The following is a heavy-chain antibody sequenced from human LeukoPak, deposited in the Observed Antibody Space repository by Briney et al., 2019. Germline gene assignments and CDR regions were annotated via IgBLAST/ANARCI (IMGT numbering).Heavy chain of an antibody. V-gene: IGHV3-30-3*01. D-gene: IGHD6-19*01. CDR2: ISYDGTNK. J-gene: IGHJ4*02. CDR1: RFTFSSYA. CDR3: ARGHPRPRVIAVAGNFDS. Sequence: GGSLRLSCAASRFTFSSYAMHWVRQVPGKGLHWVAAISYDGTNKYYADSVKGRFTISRDNSKNTLYLQMNSLRADDTAVFYCARGHPRPRVIAVAGNFDSWGQGTLVTVSS.